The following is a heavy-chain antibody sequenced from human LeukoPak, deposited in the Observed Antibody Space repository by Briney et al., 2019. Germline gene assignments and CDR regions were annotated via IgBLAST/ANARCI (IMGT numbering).Heavy chain of an antibody. J-gene: IGHJ6*03. CDR3: ARDSPGGYYYYYMDV. V-gene: IGHV3-48*01. CDR2: ISSSSSNI. CDR1: GFTFSSYS. D-gene: IGHD3-10*01. Sequence: GGSLRLSCAAAGFTFSSYSMNWVRQAPGKGLEWVSYISSSSSNIYYADSVKGRFTISRDNAKNSLYLQMNSLRAEDTAVYYCARDSPGGYYYYYMDVWGKGTTVTVSS.